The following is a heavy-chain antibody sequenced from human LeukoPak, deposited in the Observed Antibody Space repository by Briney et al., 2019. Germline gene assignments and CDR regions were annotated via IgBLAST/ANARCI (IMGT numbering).Heavy chain of an antibody. J-gene: IGHJ4*02. CDR2: ISPSGGST. CDR3: ARHRFTGTSHFDY. D-gene: IGHD1/OR15-1a*01. Sequence: ASVKVSCKASGYTFTNYYMYWVRQAPGQGLEWMGVISPSGGSTSFAQKFQGRVTMTRDTSTSTVYMELSSLGSEDTAVYYCARHRFTGTSHFDYWGQGTLVTVSS. V-gene: IGHV1-46*01. CDR1: GYTFTNYY.